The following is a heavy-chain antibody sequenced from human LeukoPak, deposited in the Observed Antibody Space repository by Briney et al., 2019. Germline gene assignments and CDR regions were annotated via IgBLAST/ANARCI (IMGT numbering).Heavy chain of an antibody. CDR3: ATARDILTTISVGGFDY. D-gene: IGHD5-12*01. CDR2: INPNSGGT. Sequence: ASVKVSCKASGYTFTGHYIHWVRQAPGQGLEWMGWINPNSGGTNYAQKFQGRVTMTRDTSISTAYMDLNRLRSDDTAVYYCATARDILTTISVGGFDYWGQGTLVTVSS. CDR1: GYTFTGHY. J-gene: IGHJ4*02. V-gene: IGHV1-2*02.